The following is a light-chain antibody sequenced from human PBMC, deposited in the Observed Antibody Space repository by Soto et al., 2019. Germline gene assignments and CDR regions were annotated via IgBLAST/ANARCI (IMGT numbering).Light chain of an antibody. Sequence: QSVLTQPASVSGSPGQSITISCTGTSSDVGGYNYVSWYQQYPGKAPKLMIYDVTNRPSGVSNRFSGSKSGNTASLTISGLQAEDEADDYCSSCASSSPWVFGGGTKLTVL. CDR2: DVT. V-gene: IGLV2-14*01. J-gene: IGLJ2*01. CDR3: SSCASSSPWV. CDR1: SSDVGGYNY.